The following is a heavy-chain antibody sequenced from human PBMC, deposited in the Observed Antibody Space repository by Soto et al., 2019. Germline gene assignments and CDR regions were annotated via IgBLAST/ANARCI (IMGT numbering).Heavy chain of an antibody. CDR3: ARGGETYYDFWSGFSPIDY. CDR1: GGSISTYY. V-gene: IGHV4-59*01. D-gene: IGHD3-3*01. Sequence: QVQLQESGPGLVKPSETLSLTCTVSGGSISTYYWSWIRQSPGKGLEWIGYIFYSDNTNYNPSLRGRVTISVDTSKSQFSLKLTSVTASDTAVYYCARGGETYYDFWSGFSPIDYWGQGALVTVSS. J-gene: IGHJ4*02. CDR2: IFYSDNT.